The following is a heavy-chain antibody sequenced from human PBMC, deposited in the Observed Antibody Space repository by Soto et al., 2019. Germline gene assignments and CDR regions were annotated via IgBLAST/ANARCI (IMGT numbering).Heavy chain of an antibody. CDR1: GGTFISYS. V-gene: IGHV1-69*13. CDR3: AGMLGARYTRVNSFDS. J-gene: IGHJ4*02. D-gene: IGHD4-17*01. Sequence: SVKVSCKASGGTFISYSISWVRQAPGQGLEWMGGIIPIFGAATYAQKFQGRVTMTADESTSTAYMELSSLRSEDTAVYYCAGMLGARYTRVNSFDSWGQGTLVTVS. CDR2: IIPIFGAA.